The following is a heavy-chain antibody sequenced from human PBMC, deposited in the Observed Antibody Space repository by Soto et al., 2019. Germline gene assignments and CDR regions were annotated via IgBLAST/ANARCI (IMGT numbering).Heavy chain of an antibody. D-gene: IGHD1-1*01. CDR1: GFSVRSSH. V-gene: IGHV3-53*01. J-gene: IGHJ4*02. Sequence: GSLRRSCAYSGFSVRSSHMIWVRQAPGTGLEWVSVIYSGGATYYAVSVKGRFTISRDRSKNTLYLQMSSLKTEDTAMYYCAAGTGRTDFDYWGQGTLVTVSS. CDR2: IYSGGAT. CDR3: AAGTGRTDFDY.